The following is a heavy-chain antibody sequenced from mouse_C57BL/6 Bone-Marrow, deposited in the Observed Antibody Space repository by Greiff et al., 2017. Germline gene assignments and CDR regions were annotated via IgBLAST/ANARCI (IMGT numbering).Heavy chain of an antibody. D-gene: IGHD3-2*02. CDR2: ISNGGGST. Sequence: EVKVVESGGGLVQPGGSLKLSCAASGFTFRDYYMYWVRQTPEKRLEWVAYISNGGGSTYYPDTVKGRFTISRDNAKNTLYLQMSRLKSEDTAMYYCARHSSSGYLYAMDYWGQGTSVTVSS. J-gene: IGHJ4*01. V-gene: IGHV5-12*01. CDR3: ARHSSSGYLYAMDY. CDR1: GFTFRDYY.